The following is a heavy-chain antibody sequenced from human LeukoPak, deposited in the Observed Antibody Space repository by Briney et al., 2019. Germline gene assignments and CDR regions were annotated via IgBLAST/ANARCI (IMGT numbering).Heavy chain of an antibody. J-gene: IGHJ3*02. Sequence: GGSLRLSCAASGFTVSSNYMTWVRQAPGKGLEWVSVIYSGGNTYYADSVKGRFTISRDNSKNTLYLQMDSLRAEDTAVYYCANLSPVAGQAFDIWGQGTMVTVSS. CDR2: IYSGGNT. V-gene: IGHV3-66*01. CDR1: GFTVSSNY. D-gene: IGHD6-19*01. CDR3: ANLSPVAGQAFDI.